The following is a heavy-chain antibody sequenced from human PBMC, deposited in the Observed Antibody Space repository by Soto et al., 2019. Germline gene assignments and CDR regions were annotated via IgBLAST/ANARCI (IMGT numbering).Heavy chain of an antibody. Sequence: QVQLQQWGAGLLKPSETLSLTCAVYGGSFSGYYWSWIRQPPGKGLEWIGEVNHSGSTNYNPSLESRATLSVDTSKNQFSLELSSVTAADTAVYYCAASYSYYSERSAYPMAYDIWGQGTMVTVSS. CDR3: AASYSYYSERSAYPMAYDI. D-gene: IGHD3-22*01. J-gene: IGHJ3*02. CDR1: GGSFSGYY. CDR2: VNHSGST. V-gene: IGHV4-34*02.